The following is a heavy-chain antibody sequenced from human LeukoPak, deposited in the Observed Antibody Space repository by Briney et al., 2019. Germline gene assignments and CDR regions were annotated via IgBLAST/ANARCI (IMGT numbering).Heavy chain of an antibody. D-gene: IGHD1-26*01. CDR1: GGTLSSYA. V-gene: IGHV1-69*13. CDR3: ARERWEPPYYYFGLDV. CDR2: IFPFFGTP. Sequence: GASVKVSCKDSGGTLSSYAITWVRQAPGQGLEWMGGIFPFFGTPNYAQKFQGRLTLIADESTSTAYMELDSLRSEDTAIYYCARERWEPPYYYFGLDVWGQGTTVTVSS. J-gene: IGHJ6*02.